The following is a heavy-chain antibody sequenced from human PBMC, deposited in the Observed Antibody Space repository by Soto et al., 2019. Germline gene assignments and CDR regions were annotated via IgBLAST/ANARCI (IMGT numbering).Heavy chain of an antibody. CDR3: ARVYSNYAAGNWFDP. Sequence: ASVKVSCKASGYTFTSYYMHWVRQAPGQGLGWMGIINPSGGSTSYAQKFQGRVTMTRDTSTSTVYMELSSLRSEDTAVYYCARVYSNYAAGNWFDPWGQGTLVTVSS. J-gene: IGHJ5*02. D-gene: IGHD4-4*01. V-gene: IGHV1-46*01. CDR1: GYTFTSYY. CDR2: INPSGGST.